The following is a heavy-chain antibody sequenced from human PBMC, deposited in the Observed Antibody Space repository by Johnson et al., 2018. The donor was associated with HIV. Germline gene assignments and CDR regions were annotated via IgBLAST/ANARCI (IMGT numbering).Heavy chain of an antibody. D-gene: IGHD4-17*01. CDR1: GFTFSRYS. V-gene: IGHV3-30-3*01. J-gene: IGHJ3*02. Sequence: VQLVESGGGVVQPGRSLRLTCAATGFTFSRYSMHWVRQAPGKGLQWVAVISYDGSNKYYADSVKGRFTISRDNSKNTLYLQMNSLRAEDTAVYYCARDYGDYAHYAFDIWGQGTMVTVSS. CDR2: ISYDGSNK. CDR3: ARDYGDYAHYAFDI.